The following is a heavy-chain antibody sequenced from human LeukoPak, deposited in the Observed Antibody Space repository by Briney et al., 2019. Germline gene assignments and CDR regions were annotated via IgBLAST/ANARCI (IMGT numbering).Heavy chain of an antibody. J-gene: IGHJ4*02. CDR1: GFTFTNYA. CDR2: IYSGGRT. Sequence: GGSLRLSCAASGFTFTNYAMSWVRQAPGKGLEWVSVIYSGGRTYCADSVKGRFTISRDNSKNTLYLQMNRLRAEDTAVYYCARAGPSSSWHQFDYWGQGTLVTVSS. V-gene: IGHV3-66*01. CDR3: ARAGPSSSWHQFDY. D-gene: IGHD6-13*01.